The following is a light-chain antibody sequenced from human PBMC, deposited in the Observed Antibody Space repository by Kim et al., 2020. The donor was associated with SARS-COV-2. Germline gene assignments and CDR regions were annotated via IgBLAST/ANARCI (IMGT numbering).Light chain of an antibody. CDR3: QHYDLPIT. CDR2: DAT. V-gene: IGKV1-33*01. Sequence: SASVGDTVTITCQASQDITNHLNWYQQKPGKAPKLLIYDATDLEIGVPARFSGSGSGTDFTFSIRSLQPDDIATYYCQHYDLPITFGQGTRLEI. J-gene: IGKJ5*01. CDR1: QDITNH.